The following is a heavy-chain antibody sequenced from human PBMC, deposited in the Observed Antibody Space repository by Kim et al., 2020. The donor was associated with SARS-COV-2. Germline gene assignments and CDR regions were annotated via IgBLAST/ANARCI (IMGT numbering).Heavy chain of an antibody. CDR3: ARGGRGSGLDY. Sequence: TNDAQKFQGRVTMTRDTSISTAYMELSRLRSDDTAVYYCARGGRGSGLDYWGQGTLVTVSS. J-gene: IGHJ4*02. V-gene: IGHV1-2*02. D-gene: IGHD6-19*01. CDR2: T.